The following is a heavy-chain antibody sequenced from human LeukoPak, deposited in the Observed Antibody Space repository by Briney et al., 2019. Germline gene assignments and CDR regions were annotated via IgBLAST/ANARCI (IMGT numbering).Heavy chain of an antibody. CDR2: MNLNSGNT. J-gene: IGHJ4*02. Sequence: ASVKVSCKASGYTFTSYDINWVRQATGQGLEWMGWMNLNSGNTGYAQKFQGRVTMTRNTSISTAYMELSSLRSEDTAVYYCARGVAARAYYYDSSGYPEDYWGQGTLVTVSS. D-gene: IGHD3-22*01. CDR1: GYTFTSYD. V-gene: IGHV1-8*01. CDR3: ARGVAARAYYYDSSGYPEDY.